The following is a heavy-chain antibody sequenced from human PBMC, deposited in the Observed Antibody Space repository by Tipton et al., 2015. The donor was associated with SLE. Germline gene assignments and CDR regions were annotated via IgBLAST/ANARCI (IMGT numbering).Heavy chain of an antibody. D-gene: IGHD2-2*01. CDR3: ARGGVVVPAATPNWFDP. Sequence: QSGAEVKKPGASVKVSCKASGYTFTSYGISWVRQAPGQGLEWMGWISAYNGNTNYAQKLQGRVTMTTDTSTSTAYMELSRLRSDDTAVYYCARGGVVVPAATPNWFDPWGQGTLVTVSS. CDR1: GYTFTSYG. CDR2: ISAYNGNT. V-gene: IGHV1-18*01. J-gene: IGHJ5*02.